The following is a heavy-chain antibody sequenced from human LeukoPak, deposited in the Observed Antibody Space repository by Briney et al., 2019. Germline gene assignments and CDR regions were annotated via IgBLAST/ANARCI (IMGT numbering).Heavy chain of an antibody. J-gene: IGHJ5*02. D-gene: IGHD3-3*01. CDR1: GFTFSDFW. CDR2: IQPGGSEK. CDR3: VTGGHYSGS. V-gene: IGHV3-7*01. Sequence: SGGSLRLSCAGSGFTFSDFWMTWVRQTPGKGLEWVANIQPGGSEKNYLDSVRGRFTISRDNAKNSLYLQMNNLRVEDTAVYYCVTGGHYSGSWGQGSLVTVSS.